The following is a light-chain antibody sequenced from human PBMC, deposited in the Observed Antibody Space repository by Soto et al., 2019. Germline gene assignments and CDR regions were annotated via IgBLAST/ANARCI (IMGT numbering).Light chain of an antibody. J-gene: IGKJ5*01. CDR3: QQRSNWPIT. CDR1: QSVSSY. CDR2: DAS. Sequence: EIVLTQSPATLSLSPGERATLSCRASQSVSSYLAWYQQKPGQAPRLLISDASNRAAGIPARFSVSGSGTAFTRTISSLEPEDFAVYYCQQRSNWPITFGQGTRLEIK. V-gene: IGKV3-11*01.